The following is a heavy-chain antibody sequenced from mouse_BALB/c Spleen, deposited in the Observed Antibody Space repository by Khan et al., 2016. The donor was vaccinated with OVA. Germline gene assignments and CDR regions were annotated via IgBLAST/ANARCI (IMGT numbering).Heavy chain of an antibody. J-gene: IGHJ2*01. V-gene: IGHV14-1*02. CDR3: PRAILRYFDI. CDR2: IDPENGHT. Sequence: VQLQQSGSELVRPGALVKLSCKASGFNITDYYMHWVKQRPEQGLEWIGWIDPENGHTIYDPKFQGKASITADTSSNTAYLELRSLTSEDTAVXYVPRAILRYFDIWDQGTTLTVSS. CDR1: GFNITDYY.